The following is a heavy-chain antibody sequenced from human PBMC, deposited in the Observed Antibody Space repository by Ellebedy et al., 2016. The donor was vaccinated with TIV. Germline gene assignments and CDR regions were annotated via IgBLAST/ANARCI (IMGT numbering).Heavy chain of an antibody. Sequence: MPSETLSLTCTVSGGSISSYYWSWIRQPPGKGLEWIGYIYYSGSTNYNSSLKSRVTISVDTSKNQFSLKLSSVTAADTAVYYCARHKEGYCTNGVCSYFDYWGQGTLVTVSS. D-gene: IGHD2-8*01. CDR2: IYYSGST. V-gene: IGHV4-59*08. CDR1: GGSISSYY. J-gene: IGHJ4*02. CDR3: ARHKEGYCTNGVCSYFDY.